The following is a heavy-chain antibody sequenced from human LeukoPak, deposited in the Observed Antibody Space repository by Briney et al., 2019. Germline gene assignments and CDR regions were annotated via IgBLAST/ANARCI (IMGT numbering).Heavy chain of an antibody. CDR2: INPNSGGT. CDR1: GYTFTGYY. Sequence: GASVKVSCKASGYTFTGYYMHWVRQAPGQGLEWMGWINPNSGGTNYAQKFQGRVTMTRDTSISTAYMELSSLRSDDTAVYYCAREEGYCSTTSCSAPFDYWGQEALVTVSS. V-gene: IGHV1-2*02. CDR3: AREEGYCSTTSCSAPFDY. J-gene: IGHJ4*02. D-gene: IGHD2-2*01.